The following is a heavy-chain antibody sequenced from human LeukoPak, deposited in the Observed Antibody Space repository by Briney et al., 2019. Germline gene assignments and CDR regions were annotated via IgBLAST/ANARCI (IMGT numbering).Heavy chain of an antibody. CDR3: AGTIAAAGLYFDY. Sequence: PGRSLRLSCAASGFTFSSYGMHWVRQAPGKGLEWVAVISYDGSNKYYADSVKGRFTISRDNSKNTLYLQMNSLRAEDTAVYYCAGTIAAAGLYFDYWGQGTLVTVSS. D-gene: IGHD6-13*01. J-gene: IGHJ4*02. CDR1: GFTFSSYG. CDR2: ISYDGSNK. V-gene: IGHV3-30*03.